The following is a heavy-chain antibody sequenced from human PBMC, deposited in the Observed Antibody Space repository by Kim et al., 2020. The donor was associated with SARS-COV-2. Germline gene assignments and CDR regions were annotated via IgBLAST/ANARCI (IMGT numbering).Heavy chain of an antibody. CDR3: AKRFLFWGVVDY. D-gene: IGHD3-16*01. CDR2: ISYDGSNK. V-gene: IGHV3-30*18. J-gene: IGHJ4*02. CDR1: GFTFSSYG. Sequence: GGSLRLSCAASGFTFSSYGMHWVRQAPGKGLEWVAVISYDGSNKYYADSVKGRFTISRDNSKNTLYLQMNSLRAEDTAVYYCAKRFLFWGVVDYWGQGTLVTVSS.